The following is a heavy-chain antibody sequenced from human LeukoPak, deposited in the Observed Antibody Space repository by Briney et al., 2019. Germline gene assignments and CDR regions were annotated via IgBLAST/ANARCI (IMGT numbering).Heavy chain of an antibody. CDR3: AKDAEPGSFDY. CDR1: GFTFSSYD. V-gene: IGHV3-23*01. Sequence: SGGSLRLSCEASGFTFSSYDMNWVRQAPGKGLEWVSAISESGARTYYADSVKGRFTISRDNSKSTLYLQMSSLRVEDTAIYYCAKDAEPGSFDYWGQGTLVTVSS. J-gene: IGHJ4*02. CDR2: ISESGART. D-gene: IGHD1-26*01.